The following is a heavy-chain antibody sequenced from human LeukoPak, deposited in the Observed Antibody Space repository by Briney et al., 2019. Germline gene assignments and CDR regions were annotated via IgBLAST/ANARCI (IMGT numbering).Heavy chain of an antibody. CDR1: GYTFTNFA. CDR3: ARGEWLVSY. J-gene: IGHJ4*02. D-gene: IGHD6-19*01. Sequence: ASVKVSCKASGYTFTNFAINWVRQAPGQGREWMGWINTNAGNPTYAQGFTGRFVFSLDTSVSTAYLQINSLKAEDTAAYYCARGEWLVSYWGQGTLVTVSS. V-gene: IGHV7-4-1*02. CDR2: INTNAGNP.